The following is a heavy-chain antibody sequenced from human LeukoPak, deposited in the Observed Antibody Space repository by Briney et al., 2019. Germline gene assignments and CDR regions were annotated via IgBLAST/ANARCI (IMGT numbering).Heavy chain of an antibody. D-gene: IGHD3-22*01. CDR3: ARDSSSGSNWFDP. J-gene: IGHJ5*02. CDR2: IYYSGSN. CDR1: GGSISSYY. V-gene: IGHV4-59*01. Sequence: SETLSLTCTVSGGSISSYYWSWIRQPPGKGLEWIGYIYYSGSNNYNPSLKSRVTISVDTSKNQFSLKLSSVTAADTAVYYCARDSSSGSNWFDPWGQGTLVTVSS.